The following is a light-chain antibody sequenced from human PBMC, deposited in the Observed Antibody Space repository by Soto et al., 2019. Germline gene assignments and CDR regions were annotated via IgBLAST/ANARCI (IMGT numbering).Light chain of an antibody. Sequence: DIQMTQSPSSLSASVGDRVTITCRASQGIRNDLGWYQQKPGTAPKLLIYAASSLQSGVPSRFRGSGSGTDFTLTISSLQPEDSATYYCQQSYRTPLTFGGGTKVEL. CDR3: QQSYRTPLT. CDR2: AAS. CDR1: QGIRND. J-gene: IGKJ4*01. V-gene: IGKV1-39*01.